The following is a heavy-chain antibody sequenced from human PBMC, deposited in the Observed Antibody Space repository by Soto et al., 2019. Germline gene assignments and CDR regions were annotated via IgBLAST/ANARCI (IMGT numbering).Heavy chain of an antibody. Sequence: PVGSLRLSCASSVCTFSSYSMNCVRHAPGKWLEWVSYISSSSSTIYYADSVKGRFTISRDNAKNSLYLQMNSLRDEDTAVYYCARGGMTTVTTFIHAFDIWGQGTMVIVSS. V-gene: IGHV3-48*02. CDR1: VCTFSSYS. J-gene: IGHJ3*02. CDR3: ARGGMTTVTTFIHAFDI. CDR2: ISSSSSTI. D-gene: IGHD4-17*01.